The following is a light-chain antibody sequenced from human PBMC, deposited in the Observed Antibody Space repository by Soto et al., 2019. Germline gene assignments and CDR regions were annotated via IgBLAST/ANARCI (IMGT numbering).Light chain of an antibody. CDR3: QRYGSSPLIT. CDR2: GAS. Sequence: EIVMTQSPATLAVSRGERASLSCRSSHSVSSNLAWYQQKPGQAPRLLIYGASTRATGIPARFSGSGSGTDFTLTISSLQSEDFAVYFCQRYGSSPLITFGQGTRLKIK. V-gene: IGKV3D-15*01. J-gene: IGKJ5*01. CDR1: HSVSSN.